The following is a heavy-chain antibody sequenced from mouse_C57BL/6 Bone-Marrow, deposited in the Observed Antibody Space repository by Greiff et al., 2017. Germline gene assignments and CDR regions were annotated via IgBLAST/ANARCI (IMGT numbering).Heavy chain of an antibody. CDR2: IFPGSGST. V-gene: IGHV1-75*01. CDR1: GYTFTDYY. CDR3: ARSNYYGSSYPAWFAY. D-gene: IGHD1-1*01. Sequence: QVQLQQSGPELVKPGASVKISCKASGYTFTDYYINWVKQRPGQGLEWIGWIFPGSGSTYYHEKFKGKATLTVDKSSSTAYMLLSSLTSEDSAVYFCARSNYYGSSYPAWFAYWGQGTLVTVSA. J-gene: IGHJ3*01.